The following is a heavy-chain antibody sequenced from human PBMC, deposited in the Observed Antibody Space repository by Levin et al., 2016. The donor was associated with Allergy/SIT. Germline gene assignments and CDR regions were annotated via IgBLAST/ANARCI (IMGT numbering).Heavy chain of an antibody. V-gene: IGHV4-59*13. D-gene: IGHD1-14*01. CDR3: ARVPPIKGAFDI. J-gene: IGHJ3*02. Sequence: PGKGLEWIGYIYYSGSTNYNPSLKSRVTISVDTSKNQFSLKLSSVTAADTAVYYCARVPPIKGAFDIWGQGTMVTVSS. CDR2: IYYSGST.